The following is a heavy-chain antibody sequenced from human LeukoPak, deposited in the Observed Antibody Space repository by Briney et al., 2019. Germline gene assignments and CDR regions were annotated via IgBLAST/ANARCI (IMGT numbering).Heavy chain of an antibody. CDR1: GGSISSYY. Sequence: TPSETLSLTCTVSGGSISSYYWSWIRQPPGKGLEWIGHIYYSGSTNYNPSLKSRVTISVDTSKNQFSLKLSSVTAADTAVYYCARDRMAATGWFDPWGQGTLVTVSS. CDR2: IYYSGST. D-gene: IGHD2-15*01. V-gene: IGHV4-59*01. J-gene: IGHJ5*02. CDR3: ARDRMAATGWFDP.